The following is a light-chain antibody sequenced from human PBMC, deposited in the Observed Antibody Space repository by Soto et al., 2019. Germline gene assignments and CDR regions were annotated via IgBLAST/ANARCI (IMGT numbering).Light chain of an antibody. V-gene: IGLV2-8*01. Sequence: QSVLTQPPSASGSLGQSGTISCTGTSSDVGGNNYVSWHQQHPAKAPKLMIYEVTKRPSGVPDRFSGSKSGNTASLTVSGLQAEDEADYYCSSFAGGGNPVLFGGGTKLTVL. CDR3: SSFAGGGNPVL. J-gene: IGLJ2*01. CDR1: SSDVGGNNY. CDR2: EVT.